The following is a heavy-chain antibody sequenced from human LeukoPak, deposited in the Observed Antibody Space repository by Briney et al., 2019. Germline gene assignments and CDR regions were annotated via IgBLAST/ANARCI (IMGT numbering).Heavy chain of an antibody. CDR2: ISWNSGSI. CDR3: AKDIAAMVSDAFDI. Sequence: GGSLRLSCAASGFTFSSYAMIWVRQAPGKGLEWVSGISWNSGSIGYADSVKGRFTISRDNAKNSLYLQMNSLRAEDMALYYCAKDIAAMVSDAFDIWGQGTMVTVSS. CDR1: GFTFSSYA. D-gene: IGHD5-18*01. V-gene: IGHV3-9*03. J-gene: IGHJ3*02.